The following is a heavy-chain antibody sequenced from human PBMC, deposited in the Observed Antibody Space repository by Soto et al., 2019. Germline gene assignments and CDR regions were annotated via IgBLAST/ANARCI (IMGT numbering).Heavy chain of an antibody. CDR2: INYSGST. J-gene: IGHJ3*01. Sequence: PSETLSLTCGVSDVPFSWYYWSWIRQPPGKGLEWIGEINYSGSTKFNPSLKSRVTVSIDTSKDQFSLRLSSVTAADTAVYYCARDSGGLRLGESSLYGEKDSFDVWDQGTLVTVS. CDR1: DVPFSWYY. CDR3: ARDSGGLRLGESSLYGEKDSFDV. V-gene: IGHV4-34*01. D-gene: IGHD3-16*02.